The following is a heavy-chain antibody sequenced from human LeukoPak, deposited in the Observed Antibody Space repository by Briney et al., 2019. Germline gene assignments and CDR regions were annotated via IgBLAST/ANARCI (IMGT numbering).Heavy chain of an antibody. J-gene: IGHJ6*03. V-gene: IGHV3-23*01. CDR2: ISGSGGRR. CDR1: GFTFSSYA. CDR3: AKDIARYGSGSYYSTRYYYYYMDV. D-gene: IGHD3-10*01. Sequence: GGSLRLSCAASGFTFSSYAMSWVRQAPGKGLEWVSAISGSGGRRYYADSVKGRFTISRDNSKNTLYLQMNSLRAEDTAVYYCAKDIARYGSGSYYSTRYYYYYMDVWGKGTTVTVSS.